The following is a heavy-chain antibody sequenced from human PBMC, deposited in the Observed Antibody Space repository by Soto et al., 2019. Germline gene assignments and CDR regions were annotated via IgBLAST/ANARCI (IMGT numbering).Heavy chain of an antibody. J-gene: IGHJ4*02. CDR3: AKDRTVAARNFDY. D-gene: IGHD6-6*01. CDR1: GFAFSNYA. CDR2: ISTSIDAT. Sequence: GGSMRLSCAAAGFAFSNYAMHWVRQAPGKGLEWVSSISTSIDATYYADSVKGRFTISRDDSKNTLYLQMNSLRAEDSAVYYCAKDRTVAARNFDYWGQGTQVTVSS. V-gene: IGHV3-23*01.